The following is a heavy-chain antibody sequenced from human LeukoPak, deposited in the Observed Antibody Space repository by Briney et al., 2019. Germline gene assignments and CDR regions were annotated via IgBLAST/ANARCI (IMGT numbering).Heavy chain of an antibody. CDR1: GFTFGDYA. Sequence: PGGSLRLSCTASGFTFGDYAMSWFRQAPGKGLEWVGFIRSKAYGGTTEYAASVKGRFTISRDDSKSIAYLQMNSLKTEDTAVYYCTTISGALGSHDAFDIWGQGTMVTVSS. V-gene: IGHV3-49*03. CDR2: IRSKAYGGTT. CDR3: TTISGALGSHDAFDI. J-gene: IGHJ3*02. D-gene: IGHD3-9*01.